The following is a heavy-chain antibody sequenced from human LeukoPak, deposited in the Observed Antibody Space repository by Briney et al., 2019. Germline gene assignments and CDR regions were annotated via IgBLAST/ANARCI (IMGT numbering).Heavy chain of an antibody. CDR3: ARAHDRAVADY. D-gene: IGHD6-19*01. CDR1: RGSFSGYY. CDR2: IYYSGST. Sequence: PSQTLSLSRAVSRGSFSGYYLSCIRQPPGNQLEWIGSIYYSGSTYYNPSLKSRVAISVDTSKNQFSLKLGSVTAADTAVYYCARAHDRAVADYWGQGTLVTVSS. J-gene: IGHJ4*02. V-gene: IGHV4-34*01.